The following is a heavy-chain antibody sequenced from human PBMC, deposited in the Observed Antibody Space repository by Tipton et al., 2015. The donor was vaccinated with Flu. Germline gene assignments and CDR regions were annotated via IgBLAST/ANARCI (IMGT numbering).Heavy chain of an antibody. Sequence: GSLRLSCAASGFSFRNYAMSWVRQAPGKGLEWVSAITGNGGSTYYADSVKGRFTISRDNSMNTLYVQMSSLRAEDTAVYYCAREGEGAYSGYDLAGGDYHYGMDVWGQGTTVTVSS. D-gene: IGHD5-12*01. CDR3: AREGEGAYSGYDLAGGDYHYGMDV. J-gene: IGHJ6*02. CDR2: ITGNGGST. V-gene: IGHV3-23*01. CDR1: GFSFRNYA.